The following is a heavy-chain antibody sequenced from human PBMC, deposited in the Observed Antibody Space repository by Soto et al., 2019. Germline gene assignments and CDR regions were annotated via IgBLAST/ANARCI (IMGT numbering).Heavy chain of an antibody. J-gene: IGHJ6*02. D-gene: IGHD3-3*01. Sequence: GGSLRLSCAASGFTFSSYSMNWVRQAPGKGLEWVSYISSSSSTIYYADSVKGRFTISRDNAKNSLYLQMNSLRAEDTAVYYCAKDLITIFGVVILHGMDVWGQGTTVTVSS. CDR2: ISSSSSTI. CDR3: AKDLITIFGVVILHGMDV. V-gene: IGHV3-48*01. CDR1: GFTFSSYS.